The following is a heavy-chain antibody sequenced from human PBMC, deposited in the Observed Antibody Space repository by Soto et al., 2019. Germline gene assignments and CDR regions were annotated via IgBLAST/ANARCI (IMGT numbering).Heavy chain of an antibody. CDR2: ISAYNGNT. D-gene: IGHD2-15*01. CDR3: ARDGYCSGGSCYSGPWPYSYGMDV. V-gene: IGHV1-18*01. J-gene: IGHJ6*02. Sequence: ASVKVSCKASGYTFTSYGISWVRQAPGQGLEWMGWISAYNGNTNYAQKLQGRVTMTTDTSTSTAYMELRSLRSDDTAVYYCARDGYCSGGSCYSGPWPYSYGMDVWGQGTTLTVSS. CDR1: GYTFTSYG.